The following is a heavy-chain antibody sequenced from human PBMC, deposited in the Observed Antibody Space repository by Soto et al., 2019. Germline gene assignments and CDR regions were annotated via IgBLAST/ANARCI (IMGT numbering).Heavy chain of an antibody. V-gene: IGHV4-59*04. CDR2: IYYSGSS. CDR1: GGSISRYY. J-gene: IGHJ4*02. Sequence: SETLSLTCSVSGGSISRYYWSWIRQPPGKGLEWIGEIYYSGSSYYNPSLKSRATISVDTSKNQFFLRLSSVTATDTAVYFCARPGRDSWGQGALVTVSS. CDR3: ARPGRDS.